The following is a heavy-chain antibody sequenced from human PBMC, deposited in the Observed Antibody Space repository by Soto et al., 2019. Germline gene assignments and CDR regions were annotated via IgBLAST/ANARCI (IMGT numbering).Heavy chain of an antibody. Sequence: SETLSLSCTVSGGFISSSSYYWGWIRQPPGKGLEWIGSIYYSGSTYYNPSLKSRVTISVDTSKNQFSLKLSSVTAADTAVYYCARGAPVFTIFGVVRQRWFDVWGQGPLVTLS. V-gene: IGHV4-39*01. J-gene: IGHJ5*02. CDR3: ARGAPVFTIFGVVRQRWFDV. D-gene: IGHD3-3*01. CDR1: GGFISSSSYY. CDR2: IYYSGST.